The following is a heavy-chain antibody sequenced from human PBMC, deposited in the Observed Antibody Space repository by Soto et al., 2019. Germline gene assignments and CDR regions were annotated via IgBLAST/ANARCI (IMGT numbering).Heavy chain of an antibody. CDR3: ARRYCRTASCDGNDGFDF. D-gene: IGHD2-2*01. V-gene: IGHV3-30*04. CDR2: MSYNGISQ. CDR1: GFTFSSSI. Sequence: QVQVVESGGGVVQPGTSLRLSCTPSGFTFSSSIIHWIRQAPGKGLEWVAVMSYNGISQYYADSVKGRFTVSRDNSNSTTYLQMNSLRAEETALYYCARRYCRTASCDGNDGFDFWGQGTMVTVSS. J-gene: IGHJ3*01.